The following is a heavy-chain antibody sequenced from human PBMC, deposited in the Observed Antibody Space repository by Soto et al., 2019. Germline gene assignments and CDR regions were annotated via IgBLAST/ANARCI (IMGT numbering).Heavy chain of an antibody. J-gene: IGHJ6*02. Sequence: EVQLLESGGGLVQPGGSLRLSCAASGFTFSSYAMSWVRQAPGKGLEWVSGISSSGDSTYYADSVRGRFTISRDNYKNTRYLQMNILSAEDTAVYYCAKDSDGDAAGPTKFYGMDVWGQGTTVTVSS. V-gene: IGHV3-23*01. CDR2: ISSSGDST. CDR1: GFTFSSYA. CDR3: AKDSDGDAAGPTKFYGMDV. D-gene: IGHD6-13*01.